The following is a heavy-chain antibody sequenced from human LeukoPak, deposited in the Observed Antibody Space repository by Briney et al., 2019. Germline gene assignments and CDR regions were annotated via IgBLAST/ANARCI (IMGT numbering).Heavy chain of an antibody. D-gene: IGHD6-19*01. J-gene: IGHJ4*02. CDR1: GGSISSGDYY. Sequence: SETLSLTCTVSGGSISSGDYYWSWIRQPPGKGLEWIGYIYYSGSTNYNPSLKSRVTISVDTSKNQFSLKLSSVTAADTAVYYCARGVLYSSGWYRQNNYYFDYWGQGTLVTVSS. CDR3: ARGVLYSSGWYRQNNYYFDY. V-gene: IGHV4-61*08. CDR2: IYYSGST.